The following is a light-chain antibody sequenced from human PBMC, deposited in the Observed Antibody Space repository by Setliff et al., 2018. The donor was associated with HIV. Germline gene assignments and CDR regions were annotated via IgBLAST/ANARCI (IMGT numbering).Light chain of an antibody. CDR3: QVWDSSSDHPV. CDR1: NIGSKS. Sequence: SYELTQPPSVSVAPGKTARITCGGNNIGSKSVHWYQQKPGQAPVLVVYDDNDRPSGIPERFSGSNSGNTATLTISRVEAGDEADYYCQVWDSSSDHPVFGGGTKVTV. V-gene: IGLV3-21*03. J-gene: IGLJ3*02. CDR2: DDN.